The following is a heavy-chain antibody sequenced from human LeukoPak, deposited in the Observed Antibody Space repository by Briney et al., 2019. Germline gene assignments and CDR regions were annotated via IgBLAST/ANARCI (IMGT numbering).Heavy chain of an antibody. CDR2: ITWNSVSI. CDR3: AKGLAVSGEDY. CDR1: GFIFGDYA. V-gene: IGHV3-9*01. J-gene: IGHJ4*02. D-gene: IGHD6-19*01. Sequence: GGSLRLSCAASGFIFGDYAMHWVRQAPGKGLEWVSGITWNSVSIGYADSVKGRFTISRDSAKNSLYLQMSSLRAEDTAFYYCAKGLAVSGEDYWGQGTLVTVSS.